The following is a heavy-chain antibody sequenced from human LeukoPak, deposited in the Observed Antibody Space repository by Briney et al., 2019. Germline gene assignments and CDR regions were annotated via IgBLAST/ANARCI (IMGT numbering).Heavy chain of an antibody. J-gene: IGHJ6*02. CDR2: IYSGGST. CDR1: GFTVSSND. V-gene: IGHV3-66*04. Sequence: GGSLRLSCAVYGFTVSSNDMNWVRQAPGKGLEWVSVIYSGGSTNYADSVKGRFTISRDNSKNTVDFQMNSLRAEDTAVYYCARRDRYDYNSMDVWGQGTTVSVSS. D-gene: IGHD2-21*02. CDR3: ARRDRYDYNSMDV.